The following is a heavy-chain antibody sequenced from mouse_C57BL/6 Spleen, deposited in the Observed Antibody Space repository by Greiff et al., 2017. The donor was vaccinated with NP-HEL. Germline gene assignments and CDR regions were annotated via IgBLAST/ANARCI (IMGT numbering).Heavy chain of an antibody. V-gene: IGHV1-82*01. J-gene: IGHJ3*01. Sequence: QVQLQQSGPELVKPGASVKISCKASGYAFSSSWMHWVKQRPGKGLEWIGRIYPGDGDTNYNGKFKGKATLTADKSSSTAYMQLSSLTSEDSAVYFCARRHYGNYEGFAYWGQGTLVTVSA. D-gene: IGHD2-1*01. CDR2: IYPGDGDT. CDR3: ARRHYGNYEGFAY. CDR1: GYAFSSSW.